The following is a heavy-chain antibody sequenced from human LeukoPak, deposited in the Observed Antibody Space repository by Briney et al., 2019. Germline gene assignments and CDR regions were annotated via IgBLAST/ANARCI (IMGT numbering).Heavy chain of an antibody. CDR3: AGRAIVVVDVGFDY. CDR1: GGSISSYY. D-gene: IGHD3-22*01. Sequence: SETLSLTCTVSGGSISSYYWSWIRQPPGKGLEWMGYIYYSGSTNYNPSIKSRVTISVDTSKNQSSLKQSSVTAADTAVYYCAGRAIVVVDVGFDYWGQGTLVTVSS. CDR2: IYYSGST. J-gene: IGHJ4*02. V-gene: IGHV4-59*01.